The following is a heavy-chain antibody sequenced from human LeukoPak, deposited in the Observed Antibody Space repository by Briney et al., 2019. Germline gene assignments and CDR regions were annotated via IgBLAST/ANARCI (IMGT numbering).Heavy chain of an antibody. Sequence: ASVTVSCKASGYTFTGYYMHWVRQAPGQGLEWMGWINPNSGGTNYAQKFQGRVTMTRDTSISTAYMELSRLRSDDTAVYYCARDDGYSYRKGVDRFDYWGQGTLVTVSS. CDR2: INPNSGGT. J-gene: IGHJ4*02. V-gene: IGHV1-2*02. CDR3: ARDDGYSYRKGVDRFDY. CDR1: GYTFTGYY. D-gene: IGHD5-18*01.